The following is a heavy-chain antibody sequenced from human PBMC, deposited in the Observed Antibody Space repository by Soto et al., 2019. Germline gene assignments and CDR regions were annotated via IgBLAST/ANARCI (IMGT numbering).Heavy chain of an antibody. Sequence: SETLCLTCSVSGGSIGGYDGSWIRQPPGKGLEWIGYIYYSGSTNYNPSLKSRVTISVDTSKNQFSLKLSSVTAAATAVYYCGGEDIVDVPAAPRGHDWGQGTLVTVSS. J-gene: IGHJ4*02. D-gene: IGHD2-2*01. V-gene: IGHV4-59*01. CDR2: IYYSGST. CDR1: GGSIGGYD. CDR3: GGEDIVDVPAAPRGHD.